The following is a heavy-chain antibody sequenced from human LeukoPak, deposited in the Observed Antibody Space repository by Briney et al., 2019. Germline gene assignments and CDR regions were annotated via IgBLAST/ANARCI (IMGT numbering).Heavy chain of an antibody. V-gene: IGHV3-30*18. J-gene: IGHJ6*02. CDR3: AKSGRSNNSGMGA. CDR1: GFTFSSYG. CDR2: ISYDGSNK. Sequence: GESLRLSCAASGFTFSSYGMHWVRQAPGKGLEWVAVISYDGSNKYYADSVKGRFTISRDNSKNTLYLQMNSLRAEDTAVYYCAKSGRSNNSGMGAWGQGTTVTVSS. D-gene: IGHD6-13*01.